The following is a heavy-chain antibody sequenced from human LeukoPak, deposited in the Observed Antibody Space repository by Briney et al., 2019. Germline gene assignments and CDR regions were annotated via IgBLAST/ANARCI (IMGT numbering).Heavy chain of an antibody. V-gene: IGHV3-23*01. J-gene: IGHJ2*01. Sequence: GGSLRLSCAASGFTFSSYAMSWVRQAPGQGLEWVSAISGSGGSTYYADSGKGRFTISRDNSKNTLYLQMNSLRDEDTAVYYCAKVRASWYFDLWGRGTLVTVSS. CDR3: AKVRASWYFDL. CDR1: GFTFSSYA. CDR2: ISGSGGST.